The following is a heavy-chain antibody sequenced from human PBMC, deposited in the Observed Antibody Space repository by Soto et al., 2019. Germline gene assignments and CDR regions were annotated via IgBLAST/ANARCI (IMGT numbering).Heavy chain of an antibody. V-gene: IGHV4-31*03. CDR2: IYYSGST. D-gene: IGHD3-10*01. Sequence: SETLSLTFIISGGSISNGGYYWSWIRHRPGKGLEWIGYIYYSGSTYYNPSLKSRVTISVDTSKNQFSLKLSSVTAADTAVYYCARELRFGEDYYGMDVWGQGTTDT. J-gene: IGHJ6*02. CDR3: ARELRFGEDYYGMDV. CDR1: GGSISNGGYY.